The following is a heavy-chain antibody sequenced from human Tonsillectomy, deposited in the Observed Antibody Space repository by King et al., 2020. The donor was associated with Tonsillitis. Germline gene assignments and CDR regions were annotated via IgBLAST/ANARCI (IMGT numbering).Heavy chain of an antibody. V-gene: IGHV3-66*01. J-gene: IGHJ4*02. Sequence: VQLVESGGGLVQPGGSLRLSCAASGFIVSDNHMTWVRQAPGKGLEWVSLIYTNDRAFYADSVKGRFTISRDDSKNTLYLQMNSLRAEDTAVYYCARDPPGTDGALDYWGQGTLVTVSS. CDR1: GFIVSDNH. CDR2: IYTNDRA. D-gene: IGHD3-16*01. CDR3: ARDPPGTDGALDY.